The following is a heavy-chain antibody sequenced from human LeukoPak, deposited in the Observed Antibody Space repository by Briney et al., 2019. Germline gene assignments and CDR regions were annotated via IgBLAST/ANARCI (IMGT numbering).Heavy chain of an antibody. J-gene: IGHJ6*03. Sequence: PGGSLRLSCAASGFTFSNAWMNWVRQAPGKGLEWVGRFKSKAEDGTTDYAAPAKGRFTISRDDSKDTLYLQMNSLKTEDTAVYYCTITDNSGPYYYYYMDVWGKGTTVTVSS. CDR3: TITDNSGPYYYYYMDV. CDR1: GFTFSNAW. D-gene: IGHD6-19*01. V-gene: IGHV3-15*01. CDR2: FKSKAEDGTT.